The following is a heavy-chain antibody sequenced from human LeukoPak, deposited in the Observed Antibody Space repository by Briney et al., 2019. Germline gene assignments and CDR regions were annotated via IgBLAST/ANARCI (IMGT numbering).Heavy chain of an antibody. CDR3: ARGGDYDFWSGPWDWFDP. CDR2: IYTSGST. J-gene: IGHJ5*02. V-gene: IGHV4-4*07. Sequence: SETLSLTCTVSGGSISSYYWSWIRQPAGKGLEWIGRIYTSGSTNYNPSLKSRVTISVDKSKNQFSLKLSSVTAADTAVYYCARGGDYDFWSGPWDWFDPWGQGTLVTVSS. D-gene: IGHD3-3*01. CDR1: GGSISSYY.